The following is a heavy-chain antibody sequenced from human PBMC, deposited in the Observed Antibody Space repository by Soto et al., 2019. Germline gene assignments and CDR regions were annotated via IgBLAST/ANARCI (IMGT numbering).Heavy chain of an antibody. V-gene: IGHV3-49*03. CDR1: GFSFGDYA. Sequence: KLSCTGSGFSFGDYAMVWFRQSPGKGLELVGFITSKRYGGATEFAPSVKGRFLISRDDSKSIAYLEMNSLKAEDSATYYCSRVPPRSRNLGNEFDYGGHGSLVKGSS. CDR3: SRVPPRSRNLGNEFDY. D-gene: IGHD3-10*01. J-gene: IGHJ4*01. CDR2: ITSKRYGGAT.